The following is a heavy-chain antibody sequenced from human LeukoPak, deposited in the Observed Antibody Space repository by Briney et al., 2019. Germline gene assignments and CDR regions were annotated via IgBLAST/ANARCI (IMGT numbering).Heavy chain of an antibody. J-gene: IGHJ4*02. V-gene: IGHV3-30-3*01. D-gene: IGHD3-9*01. CDR2: ISYDGSNK. CDR3: ARDNDWAFHY. CDR1: GFTFSSYA. Sequence: PGRSLRLSCAASGFTFSSYAMHWVRQAPGKGLEWVAVISYDGSNKYYPDFVKGRFTISRDNAKNSLYLQMNSLRDEDTAVYYCARDNDWAFHYWGQGTLVTVSS.